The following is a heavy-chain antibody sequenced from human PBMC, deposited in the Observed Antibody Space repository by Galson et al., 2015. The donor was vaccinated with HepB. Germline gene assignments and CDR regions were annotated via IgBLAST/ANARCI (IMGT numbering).Heavy chain of an antibody. Sequence: SLRLSCVASGFTFSSYAMSWVRQAPGRGLEWVSAISGSGGSTYYADSVKGRFTISRDNSKNTLYLQMNSLRAEDTAVYYCAKDPYCSTTSCYNAVVELDYWGQGTLVTVSS. CDR2: ISGSGGST. CDR1: GFTFSSYA. CDR3: AKDPYCSTTSCYNAVVELDY. D-gene: IGHD2-2*02. J-gene: IGHJ4*02. V-gene: IGHV3-23*01.